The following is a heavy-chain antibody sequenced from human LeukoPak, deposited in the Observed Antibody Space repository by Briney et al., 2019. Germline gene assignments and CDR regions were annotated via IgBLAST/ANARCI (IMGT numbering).Heavy chain of an antibody. V-gene: IGHV3-30*03. Sequence: GGSLRLSCAASGFTFSSYSMNWVRQAPGKGLEWVAVISYDGSNKYYADSVKGRFTISRDNSKNTLYLQMNSLRAEDTAVYYCAREYYDFWSGYSGDWYFDLWGRGTLVTVSS. CDR1: GFTFSSYS. CDR2: ISYDGSNK. CDR3: AREYYDFWSGYSGDWYFDL. J-gene: IGHJ2*01. D-gene: IGHD3-3*01.